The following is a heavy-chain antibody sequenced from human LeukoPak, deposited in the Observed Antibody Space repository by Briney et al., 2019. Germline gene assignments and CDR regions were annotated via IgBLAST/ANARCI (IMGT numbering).Heavy chain of an antibody. CDR1: GGSFSGYW. D-gene: IGHD5-18*01. Sequence: SETLSLTCAVYGGSFSGYWWNWIRQPPGKGLEWIGEISHSGSTNYNPSLKSRVTISVDTSKNQFSLKLSSVTAADTAVYYCARQLGWFDPWGQGTLVTVSS. CDR3: ARQLGWFDP. CDR2: ISHSGST. J-gene: IGHJ5*02. V-gene: IGHV4-34*01.